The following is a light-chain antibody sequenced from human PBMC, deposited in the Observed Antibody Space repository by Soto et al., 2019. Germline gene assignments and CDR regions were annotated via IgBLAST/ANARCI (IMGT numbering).Light chain of an antibody. CDR1: QTVRNNY. CDR3: QQRSNWPLT. Sequence: EDVLSKSPGTLSLSQGERATLSCRASQTVRNNYLAWYQQKPGQAPRLLIYDASNRATGIPARFSGSGSGTDFTLTISSLEPEDFAVYYCQQRSNWPLTFGGGTKVDIK. V-gene: IGKV3-11*01. CDR2: DAS. J-gene: IGKJ4*01.